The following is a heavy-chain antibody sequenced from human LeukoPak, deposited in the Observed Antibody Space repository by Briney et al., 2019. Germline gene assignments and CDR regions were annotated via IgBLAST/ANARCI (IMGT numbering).Heavy chain of an antibody. V-gene: IGHV3-23*01. Sequence: GGSLRLSCAASGFTFSSYGMSWVRQAPGKGLEWVSAISGSGGSTYYADSVKGRFTISRDNSKNTLYLQMNSLRAEDTAVYYCAKGSAAAGIGWFDPWGQGTLVTVSS. D-gene: IGHD6-13*01. J-gene: IGHJ5*02. CDR2: ISGSGGST. CDR1: GFTFSSYG. CDR3: AKGSAAAGIGWFDP.